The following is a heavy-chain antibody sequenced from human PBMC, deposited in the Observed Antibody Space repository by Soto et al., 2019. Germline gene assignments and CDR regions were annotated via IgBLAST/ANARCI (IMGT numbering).Heavy chain of an antibody. V-gene: IGHV1-69*13. CDR1: GGTFSNYA. CDR2: IIPIFGTR. J-gene: IGHJ5*02. D-gene: IGHD2-15*01. Sequence: SVKVSCKASGGTFSNYAITWVRQAPGQGLEWLGRIIPIFGTRDYAQKFQGRVNISADESTTTAYMELSSLRSDDTAVYYCAIDGGREVYFGNWFDPLVQGILVIVS. CDR3: AIDGGREVYFGNWFDP.